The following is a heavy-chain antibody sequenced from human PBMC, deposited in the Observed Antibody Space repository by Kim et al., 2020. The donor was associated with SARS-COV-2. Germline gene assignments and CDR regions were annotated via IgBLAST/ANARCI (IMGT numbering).Heavy chain of an antibody. Sequence: GGSLRLSCAASGFTFSRYWMHWVRQAPGKGLEWVSRITSDGSRKSYADSVKGRFTISRDNAKNTLYLQMKSLRAEDTAMYYCARSWVDGPTSRNSDGYQWGQGTLVTVSA. CDR2: ITSDGSRK. D-gene: IGHD5-18*01. CDR1: GFTFSRYW. CDR3: ARSWVDGPTSRNSDGYQ. V-gene: IGHV3-74*01. J-gene: IGHJ4*02.